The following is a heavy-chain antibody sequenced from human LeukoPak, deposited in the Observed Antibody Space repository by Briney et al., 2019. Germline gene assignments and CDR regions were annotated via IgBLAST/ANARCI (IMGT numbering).Heavy chain of an antibody. CDR2: ISYDGSNK. CDR1: GFTFSSYS. CDR3: ARDRGGSYYFDY. V-gene: IGHV3-30*03. J-gene: IGHJ4*02. Sequence: GGSLRLSCAASGFTFSSYSMNWVRQAPGKGLEWVAVISYDGSNKYYADSVKGRFTISRDNSKNTLYLQMNSLRAEDTAVYYCARDRGGSYYFDYWGQGTLVTVSS. D-gene: IGHD1-26*01.